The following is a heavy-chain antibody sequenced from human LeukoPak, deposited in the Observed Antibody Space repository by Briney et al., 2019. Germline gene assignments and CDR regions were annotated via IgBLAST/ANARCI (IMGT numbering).Heavy chain of an antibody. CDR1: GFTFSSYE. J-gene: IGHJ4*02. Sequence: GGSLRLSCAASGFTFSSYETNWVRQAPGKGLEWVSYISSSGSTIYYADSVKGRFTISRDNAKNSLYLQMNSLRAEDTAVYYCARPLGIAVAGYDYWGQGTLVTVSS. CDR2: ISSSGSTI. V-gene: IGHV3-48*03. D-gene: IGHD6-19*01. CDR3: ARPLGIAVAGYDY.